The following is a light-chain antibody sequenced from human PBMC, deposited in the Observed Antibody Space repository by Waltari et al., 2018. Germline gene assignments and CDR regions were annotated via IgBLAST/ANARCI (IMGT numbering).Light chain of an antibody. CDR2: AAS. V-gene: IGKV1-9*01. CDR1: QGISSY. Sequence: DIQLTQSPSFLSASVGDRVTITCRASQGISSYLAWYQQKPGKAPKLLIYAASMLQSGVPSRFSGSGSGTEFTLTISSLQPEDFATYYCQQLNSYPPYTFGQGTKLEIK. CDR3: QQLNSYPPYT. J-gene: IGKJ2*01.